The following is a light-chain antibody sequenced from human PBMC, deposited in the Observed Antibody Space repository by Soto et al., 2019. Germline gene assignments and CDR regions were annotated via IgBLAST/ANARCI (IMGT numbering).Light chain of an antibody. V-gene: IGKV1-39*01. CDR3: HQSYITPPA. J-gene: IGKJ2*01. Sequence: DVQMTQSPSSLSASVGDRVTITCRASQNIDIYLNWYQQKPGRPPTVLIYTTSRLQSGVPTRFSGSGSGTDFTLTISNLQPEDFATYSCHQSYITPPAFGQGTKVGIK. CDR1: QNIDIY. CDR2: TTS.